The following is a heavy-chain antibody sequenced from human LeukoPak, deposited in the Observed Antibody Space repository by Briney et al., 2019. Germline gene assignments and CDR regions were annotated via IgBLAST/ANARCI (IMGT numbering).Heavy chain of an antibody. J-gene: IGHJ5*02. D-gene: IGHD3-22*01. CDR3: ARLKNYYDSRANPLDP. CDR1: GYSFTSYW. Sequence: GESLKISCKGSGYSFTSYWIGWVRQMPGKGLEWMGIIYPGDSDTRYSPSFQSQVTISADKSISTAYLQWSSLKASDTAMYYCARLKNYYDSRANPLDPWGQGTLVTVSS. CDR2: IYPGDSDT. V-gene: IGHV5-51*01.